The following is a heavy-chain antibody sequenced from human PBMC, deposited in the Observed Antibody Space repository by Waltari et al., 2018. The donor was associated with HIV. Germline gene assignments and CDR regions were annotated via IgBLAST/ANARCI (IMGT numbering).Heavy chain of an antibody. V-gene: IGHV4-34*01. D-gene: IGHD7-27*01. CDR2: INHSGSI. CDR1: GGSFSGYY. Sequence: QVRLQQWGAGLLKPSETLSLSCAVYGGSFSGYYWSWIRQSPGKGLECIGEINHSGSINYNPSLKSRVISVDRYKNQFSLKLTSVTAADTAVYYCARGSWGSGMDVWGLGTTVIVSS. J-gene: IGHJ6*02. CDR3: ARGSWGSGMDV.